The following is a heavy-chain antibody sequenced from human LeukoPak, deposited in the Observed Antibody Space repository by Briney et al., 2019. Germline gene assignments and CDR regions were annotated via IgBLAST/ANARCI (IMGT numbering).Heavy chain of an antibody. Sequence: SETLSLTCTVSGYSISSGYYWGWIRQPPGKGLEWIGSIYHSGSTYYNPSLKSRVTISVDTSKNQFSLKLSSVTAADTAVYYCARGCEYQLLFLTKYNWFDPWGQGTLVTVSS. J-gene: IGHJ5*02. CDR2: IYHSGST. D-gene: IGHD2-2*01. V-gene: IGHV4-38-2*02. CDR1: GYSISSGYY. CDR3: ARGCEYQLLFLTKYNWFDP.